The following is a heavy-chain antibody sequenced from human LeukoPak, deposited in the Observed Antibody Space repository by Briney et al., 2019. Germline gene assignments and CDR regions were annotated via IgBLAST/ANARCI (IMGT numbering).Heavy chain of an antibody. CDR3: AGSHSGYEADAFDI. J-gene: IGHJ3*02. V-gene: IGHV3-21*01. D-gene: IGHD5-12*01. Sequence: GGSLRLSCAASGFTFSSYSMNWVRQAPGKRLEWVSSISSSSSYIYYADSVKGRFTISRDNAKNSLYLQMNSLRAEDTAVYYCAGSHSGYEADAFDIWGQGTMVTVSS. CDR2: ISSSSSYI. CDR1: GFTFSSYS.